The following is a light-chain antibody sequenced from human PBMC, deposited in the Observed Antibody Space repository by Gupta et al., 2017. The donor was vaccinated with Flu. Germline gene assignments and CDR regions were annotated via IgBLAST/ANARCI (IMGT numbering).Light chain of an antibody. CDR3: GSWESSLRRV. Sequence: QSGLTQPPSGSAAPGQKGTISFSGSSSNIGNNYVSWDQQHPGTAPKLLIYENNKRPSGIPDRFSGSKSGTSATLCITGLQTGDEADYYCGSWESSLRRVFGTGTKVTVL. CDR2: ENN. CDR1: SSNIGNNY. V-gene: IGLV1-51*02. J-gene: IGLJ1*01.